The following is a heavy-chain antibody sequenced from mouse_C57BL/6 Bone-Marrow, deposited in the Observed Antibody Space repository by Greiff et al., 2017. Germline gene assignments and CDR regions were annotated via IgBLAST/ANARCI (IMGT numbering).Heavy chain of an antibody. Sequence: VKLMESGTVLARPGASVKMSCKTSGYTFTSYWMHWVQQRPGKGLEWIGAIYPGNSDTSYNQKFKGTAKLTAATSDSTADMELSSLTNEVAAVYDCTGGILWFAYWGQGTLVTVSA. CDR2: IYPGNSDT. V-gene: IGHV1-5*01. J-gene: IGHJ3*01. CDR1: GYTFTSYW. CDR3: TGGILWFAY.